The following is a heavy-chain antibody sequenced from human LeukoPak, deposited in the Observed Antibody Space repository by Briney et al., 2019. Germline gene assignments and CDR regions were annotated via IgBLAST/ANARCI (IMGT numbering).Heavy chain of an antibody. CDR3: ARAPFYAGYFDY. CDR1: GGSISSSSYY. J-gene: IGHJ4*02. D-gene: IGHD5/OR15-5a*01. V-gene: IGHV4-39*01. Sequence: SETLSLTCTVSGGSISSSSYYWGWIRQPPGKGLEWIGSIYYSGSTYYNPSLKSRVTISVDTSKNQFSLKLSSVTAADTAVYYDARAPFYAGYFDYWGQGTLVTVSS. CDR2: IYYSGST.